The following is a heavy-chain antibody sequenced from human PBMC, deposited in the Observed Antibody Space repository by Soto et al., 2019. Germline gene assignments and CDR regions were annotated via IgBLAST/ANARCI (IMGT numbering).Heavy chain of an antibody. D-gene: IGHD5-12*01. CDR1: GGSISSGGYY. CDR2: IYYSGST. J-gene: IGHJ4*02. Sequence: SETLSLTCTVSGGSISSGGYYWSWIRQHPGKGLEWIGYIYYSGSTYYNPSLKSRVTISVDTSKNQFSLKLSSVTAADTAVYYCARVLYSGYDRHFDYWGQGTLVTVSS. V-gene: IGHV4-31*03. CDR3: ARVLYSGYDRHFDY.